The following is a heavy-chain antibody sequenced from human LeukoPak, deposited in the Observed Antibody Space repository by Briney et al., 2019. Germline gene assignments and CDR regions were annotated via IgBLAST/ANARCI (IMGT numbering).Heavy chain of an antibody. CDR1: GFTFHDYG. J-gene: IGHJ6*04. Sequence: GGSLRLSCAASGFTFHDYGMSWVRHAPGKGLEWVSYISSSGSTIYYADSVKGRFTISRDNAKNSLYLQMNSLRAEDTAVYYCAELGITMIGGVWGKGTTVTISS. CDR2: ISSSGSTI. V-gene: IGHV3-48*03. D-gene: IGHD3-10*02. CDR3: AELGITMIGGV.